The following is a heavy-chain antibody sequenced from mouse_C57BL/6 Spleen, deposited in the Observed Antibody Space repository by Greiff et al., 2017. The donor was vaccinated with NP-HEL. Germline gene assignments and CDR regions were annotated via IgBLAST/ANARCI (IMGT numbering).Heavy chain of an antibody. CDR2: IYPRSGNT. V-gene: IGHV1-81*01. J-gene: IGHJ4*01. D-gene: IGHD1-2*01. CDR1: GYTFTSYG. CDR3: ARSGLRPSYAMDY. Sequence: QVQLQQSGAELARPGASVKLSCKASGYTFTSYGISWVKQRTGQGLEWIGEIYPRSGNTYYNEKFKGKATLTADKSSSTAYLELRSLTSEDSAVYFCARSGLRPSYAMDYWGQGTSVTVSS.